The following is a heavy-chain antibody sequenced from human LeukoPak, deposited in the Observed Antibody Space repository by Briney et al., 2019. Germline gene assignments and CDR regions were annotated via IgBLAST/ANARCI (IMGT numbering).Heavy chain of an antibody. D-gene: IGHD3-22*01. CDR1: GFTFSSYG. Sequence: PGGSLRLSCAASGFTFSSYGMHWVRQVPGKGLEWVAVISYDGRNKHYVDSVKGRFTVSRDNSKSTLYLQMNSLRAEDTAVYYCAKTDSSDYSYYFDYWGQGTLVTVSS. J-gene: IGHJ4*02. V-gene: IGHV3-30*18. CDR2: ISYDGRNK. CDR3: AKTDSSDYSYYFDY.